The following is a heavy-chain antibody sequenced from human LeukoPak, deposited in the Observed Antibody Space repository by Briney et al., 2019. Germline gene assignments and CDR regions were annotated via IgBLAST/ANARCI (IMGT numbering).Heavy chain of an antibody. CDR2: IYYSGST. CDR3: ARDYLYGGNPT. V-gene: IGHV4-59*01. CDR1: GGSISSYY. J-gene: IGHJ5*02. Sequence: SETLSLTCTVSGGSISSYYWRWIRQPPGKGLEWIGYIYYSGSTNYNPSLKRRVTLSVDTSKNQFSLKLSSVPAADTAVYYCARDYLYGGNPTWGQGTLVTVSS. D-gene: IGHD4-23*01.